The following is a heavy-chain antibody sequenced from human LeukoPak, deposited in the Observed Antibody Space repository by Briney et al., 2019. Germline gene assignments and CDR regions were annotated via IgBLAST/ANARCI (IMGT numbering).Heavy chain of an antibody. V-gene: IGHV1-8*01. CDR3: VRGYYDSSGTQLDY. CDR2: MNPNSGNT. D-gene: IGHD3-22*01. J-gene: IGHJ4*02. CDR1: GYTFTSYD. Sequence: ASVKVSCKASGYTFTSYDINWVRQATGQGLEWMGWMNPNSGNTGYAQKFQGRVTMTRNTSISTAYMELSSLRSEDTAVYYCVRGYYDSSGTQLDYWGQGTLVTVSS.